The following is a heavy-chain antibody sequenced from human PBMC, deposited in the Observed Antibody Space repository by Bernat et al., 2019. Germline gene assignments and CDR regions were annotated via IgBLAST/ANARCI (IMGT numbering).Heavy chain of an antibody. Sequence: QVQLVQSGAEVKKPGASVKVSCKASGYTFTTYAMHWVRQAPGQRLEWMGWINACNGNTKYSQKFQGRVTITRDTSTSTAYMELSSLRSEDTAVYYCARASRIMITFGGVIVDDAFDIWGQGTMVTVSS. J-gene: IGHJ3*02. CDR2: INACNGNT. CDR1: GYTFTTYA. V-gene: IGHV1-3*01. D-gene: IGHD3-16*02. CDR3: ARASRIMITFGGVIVDDAFDI.